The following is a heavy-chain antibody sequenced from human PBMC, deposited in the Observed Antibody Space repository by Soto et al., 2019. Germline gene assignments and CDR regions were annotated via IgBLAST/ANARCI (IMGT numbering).Heavy chain of an antibody. D-gene: IGHD5-12*01. V-gene: IGHV4-34*01. CDR1: GGSFTEHY. Sequence: QVQLQQWGAGLLKPSETPSLTCAVYGGSFTEHYWSWIRQPPGKGLEWIGEISHSETTNYNPSLKSRVTISVDTSKNQLSLKLTSVTAADTAVYYCARKTIASSGYNYYYHYGLDVWGQGTPVTVSS. CDR3: ARKTIASSGYNYYYHYGLDV. J-gene: IGHJ6*02. CDR2: ISHSETT.